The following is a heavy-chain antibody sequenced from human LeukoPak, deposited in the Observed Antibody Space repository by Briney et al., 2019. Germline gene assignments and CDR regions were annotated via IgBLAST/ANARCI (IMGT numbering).Heavy chain of an antibody. CDR3: AKDSTYYDILTGYYDADYYYGMDV. J-gene: IGHJ6*04. Sequence: PGGSLRLSCAASGFIFSSYAMSWVRQAPGKGLEWVSAISGSGGSTYYADSVKGRFTISRDNSKNTLYLQMNSLRAEDTAVYYCAKDSTYYDILTGYYDADYYYGMDVWGKGTTVTVSS. CDR2: ISGSGGST. CDR1: GFIFSSYA. D-gene: IGHD3-9*01. V-gene: IGHV3-23*01.